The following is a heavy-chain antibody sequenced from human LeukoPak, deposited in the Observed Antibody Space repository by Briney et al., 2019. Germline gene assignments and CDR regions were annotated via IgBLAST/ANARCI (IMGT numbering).Heavy chain of an antibody. D-gene: IGHD3-22*01. CDR1: GFTFSSYS. CDR3: ERGEYYYDSSGYPGPGYFDY. J-gene: IGHJ4*02. CDR2: ISSSSSYI. Sequence: KPGGSLRLSCAASGFTFSSYSMNWVRQAPGKGLEWVSSISSSSSYIYYADSVKGRFTISRDNAKNSLYLQMNSLRAEDTAVYYCERGEYYYDSSGYPGPGYFDYWGQGTLVTVSS. V-gene: IGHV3-21*01.